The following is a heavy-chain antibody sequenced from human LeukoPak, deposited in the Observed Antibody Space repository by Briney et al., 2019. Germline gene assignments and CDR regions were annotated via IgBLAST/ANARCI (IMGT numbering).Heavy chain of an antibody. CDR2: INWNGGST. CDR3: ARRVGSSWYGGQTFDY. CDR1: GFTFDDYG. V-gene: IGHV3-20*04. D-gene: IGHD6-13*01. Sequence: SGGSLRLSCAASGFTFDDYGMSWVRQAPGKGLEWVSSINWNGGSTGYADSVKGRFTISRDNAKNSLYLQMNSLRAEDTALYYCARRVGSSWYGGQTFDYWGQGTLVTVSS. J-gene: IGHJ4*02.